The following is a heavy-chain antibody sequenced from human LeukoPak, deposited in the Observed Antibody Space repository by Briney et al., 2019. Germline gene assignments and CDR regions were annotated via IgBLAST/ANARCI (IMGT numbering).Heavy chain of an antibody. CDR1: GFSLSTSGVG. V-gene: IGHV2-5*01. CDR2: IYWNDDK. J-gene: IGHJ4*02. CDR3: AKRYASACFGY. Sequence: SGPTLVKPTQTLTLTCTFSGFSLSTSGVGVGWTRQPPGKALEWLSLIYWNDDKRYSPSLKSRLTITKDTSKNQVVLTMTDMAPVDTATYYCAKRYASACFGYWGQGTLVTVSS. D-gene: IGHD2-2*01.